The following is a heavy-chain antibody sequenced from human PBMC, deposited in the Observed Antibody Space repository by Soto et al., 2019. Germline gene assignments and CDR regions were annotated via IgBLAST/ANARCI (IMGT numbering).Heavy chain of an antibody. V-gene: IGHV3-9*01. CDR1: GFTFDDYA. CDR2: ISWNSGSI. J-gene: IGHJ4*02. Sequence: VQLVESGGGLVQPGRSLRLSCAASGFTFDDYAMHWVRQAPGKGLEWVSGISWNSGSIGYTDSVKGRFTISRDNAKNSLYLQMNSLRAEDTALYYCARGRITMILDYWGQGTLVTVSS. CDR3: ARGRITMILDY. D-gene: IGHD3-22*01.